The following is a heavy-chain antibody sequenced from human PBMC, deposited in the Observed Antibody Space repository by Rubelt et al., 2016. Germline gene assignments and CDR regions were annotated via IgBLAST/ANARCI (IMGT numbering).Heavy chain of an antibody. D-gene: IGHD2-15*01. J-gene: IGHJ4*02. CDR3: AVAATEEIDY. V-gene: IGHV3-48*01. CDR1: GFTFSSYS. Sequence: EVQLVESGGGLVQPGGSLRLSCAASGFTFSSYSMNWVRQAPGKGLEWVKGRFTISRDKSKNTLYLQMNSLRAEDTAVYYCAVAATEEIDYWGQGTLVTVSS.